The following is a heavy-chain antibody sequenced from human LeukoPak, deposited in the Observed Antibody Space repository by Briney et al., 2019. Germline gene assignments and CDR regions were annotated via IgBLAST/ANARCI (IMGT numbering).Heavy chain of an antibody. CDR3: ASVAVHYGSGSYYRPYYYYMDV. Sequence: SETLSLTCTVSGGSISSTTYYWGWIRLPPGKGLDWIGNIYYSGSTYDNPSLKSRVTISIDRSKNQFSLKLSSVTAADTAVYYCASVAVHYGSGSYYRPYYYYMDVWGKGTTVTISS. D-gene: IGHD3-10*01. CDR2: IYYSGST. CDR1: GGSISSTTYY. J-gene: IGHJ6*03. V-gene: IGHV4-39*07.